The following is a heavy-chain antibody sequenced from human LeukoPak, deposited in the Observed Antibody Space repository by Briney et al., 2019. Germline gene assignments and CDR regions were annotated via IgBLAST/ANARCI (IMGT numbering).Heavy chain of an antibody. CDR1: GYTFTSYG. CDR2: ISAYDGNT. J-gene: IGHJ4*02. V-gene: IGHV1-18*01. Sequence: ASVKVSCKASGYTFTSYGISWVRQAPGQGLEWMGWISAYDGNTNYAQKLQGRVTMTRNTSISTAYMELSSLRSEDTAVYYCARGYFDWNDYWGQGTLVTVSS. CDR3: ARGYFDWNDY. D-gene: IGHD3-9*01.